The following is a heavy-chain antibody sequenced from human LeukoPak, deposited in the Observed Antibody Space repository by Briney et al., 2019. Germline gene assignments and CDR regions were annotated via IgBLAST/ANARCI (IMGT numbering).Heavy chain of an antibody. Sequence: ASVKVSCKASGYTFTSYGISWVRQAPGQGLEWMGWISAYNGNTNYAQKLQGRVTMTTDTSTSTAYMELRSLRSDDTAVYCCATASPYSSGWYRFDYWGQGTLVTVSS. CDR2: ISAYNGNT. CDR1: GYTFTSYG. D-gene: IGHD6-19*01. J-gene: IGHJ4*02. CDR3: ATASPYSSGWYRFDY. V-gene: IGHV1-18*01.